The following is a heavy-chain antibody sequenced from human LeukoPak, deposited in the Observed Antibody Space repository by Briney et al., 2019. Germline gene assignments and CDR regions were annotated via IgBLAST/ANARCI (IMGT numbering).Heavy chain of an antibody. J-gene: IGHJ4*02. V-gene: IGHV3-21*01. CDR2: ISSSSSYI. Sequence: PGGSLRLSCAASGFTFSSYAMSWVRQAPGKGLEWVSSISSSSSYIYYADSVKGRFTISRDNAKNSLYLQMNSLRAEDTAVYYCARESGSVTMVRGVIMNEGYFDYWGQGTLVTVSS. CDR1: GFTFSSYA. CDR3: ARESGSVTMVRGVIMNEGYFDY. D-gene: IGHD3-10*01.